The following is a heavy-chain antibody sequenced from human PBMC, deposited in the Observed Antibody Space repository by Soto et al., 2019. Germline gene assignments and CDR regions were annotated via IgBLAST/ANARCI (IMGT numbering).Heavy chain of an antibody. CDR2: IIPIFGTA. J-gene: IGHJ6*02. CDR1: GGTFSSYA. Sequence: ASVKVSCKASGGTFSSYAISWVRQAPGQGLEWMGGIIPIFGTANYAQKFQGRVTITADESTSTAYMELSSLRSEDTAVYYCACGSPTGWTPRQNYGMDVWGQGTTVTVSS. CDR3: ACGSPTGWTPRQNYGMDV. V-gene: IGHV1-69*13. D-gene: IGHD1-26*01.